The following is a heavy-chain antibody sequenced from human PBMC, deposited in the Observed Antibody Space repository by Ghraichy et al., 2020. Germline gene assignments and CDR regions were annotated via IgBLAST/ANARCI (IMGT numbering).Heavy chain of an antibody. Sequence: LSLTCEVSGFRFSYYSMIWVRLTPRKALEWVSYITGSSITIFYTDSVKGRFTISRDNAKNSLYLQMNSLRAEDTAVYYCARLPLPRRAAVGDWYFDLWGRGTLVTVSS. CDR2: ITGSSITI. V-gene: IGHV3-48*01. J-gene: IGHJ2*01. CDR3: ARLPLPRRAAVGDWYFDL. D-gene: IGHD6-13*01. CDR1: GFRFSYYS.